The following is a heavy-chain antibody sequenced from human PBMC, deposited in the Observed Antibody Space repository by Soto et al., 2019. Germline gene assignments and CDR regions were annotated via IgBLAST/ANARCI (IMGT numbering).Heavy chain of an antibody. V-gene: IGHV2-5*02. CDR2: IYWDDDK. Sequence: SGPTLVNHKQTRTLTCTFSWFSLSTSGVGVGWIRQPPGKALEWLALIYWDDDKRYSPSLKSRLTITKDTSKNQVVLTMTNMDPVDTATYYCAHNYYSSSWYRFFDYWGQGTLVTVSS. J-gene: IGHJ4*02. D-gene: IGHD6-13*01. CDR3: AHNYYSSSWYRFFDY. CDR1: WFSLSTSGVG.